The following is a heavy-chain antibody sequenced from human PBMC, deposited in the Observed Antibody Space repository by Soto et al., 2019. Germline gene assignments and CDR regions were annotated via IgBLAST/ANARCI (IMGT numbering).Heavy chain of an antibody. J-gene: IGHJ4*02. V-gene: IGHV4-59*01. Sequence: SETLSLTCTVSGCTIISYYWSWIRQPPGKGLEWIGYIYYSGSTNYNPSLKSRVTISVDTSKNQFSLKLSSVTAADTAVYYCARAWGYYFDYWGQGTLVTVSS. CDR2: IYYSGST. CDR3: ARAWGYYFDY. CDR1: GCTIISYY. D-gene: IGHD3-16*01.